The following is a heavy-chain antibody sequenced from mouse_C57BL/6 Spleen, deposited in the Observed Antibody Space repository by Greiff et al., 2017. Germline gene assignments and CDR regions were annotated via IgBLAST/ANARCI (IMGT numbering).Heavy chain of an antibody. Sequence: QVQLQQPGAELVRPGSSVKLSCKASGYTFTSYWMHWVKQRPIQGLEWIGNIDPSDSETHYNQKFKDKATLTVDKSSSTAYMQLSSLTSEDSAVYYCARDSNSWYFDVWGTGTTVTVSS. CDR3: ARDSNSWYFDV. V-gene: IGHV1-52*01. J-gene: IGHJ1*03. CDR2: IDPSDSET. CDR1: GYTFTSYW. D-gene: IGHD2-5*01.